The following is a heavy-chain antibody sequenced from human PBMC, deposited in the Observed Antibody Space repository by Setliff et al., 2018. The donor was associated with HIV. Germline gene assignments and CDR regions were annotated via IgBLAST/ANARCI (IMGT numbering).Heavy chain of an antibody. Sequence: ASVKVSCKASGYTFTGYYMHWVRQAPGQGLEWMGWINPNSGGTKYAQKFQGRVTMTRDTSISTAYMELSRLRSEDTAVCYCARDRKFVVVTAGDALDIWGQGTMVTVSS. V-gene: IGHV1-2*02. CDR2: INPNSGGT. J-gene: IGHJ3*02. D-gene: IGHD2-21*02. CDR3: ARDRKFVVVTAGDALDI. CDR1: GYTFTGYY.